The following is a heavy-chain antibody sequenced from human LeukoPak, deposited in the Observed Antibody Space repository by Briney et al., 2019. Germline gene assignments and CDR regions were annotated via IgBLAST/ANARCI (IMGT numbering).Heavy chain of an antibody. J-gene: IGHJ4*02. CDR2: ISTSGSPI. Sequence: GGPLRLSCAASGFTFSSYEMNWVRQAPGKGLEWVSYISTSGSPIDYGNSVKGRFTISRDNAKNSLYLQMNSLRAEDTALYYCARRGFYDTSGYLFDYWGQGTLVTVSS. V-gene: IGHV3-48*03. D-gene: IGHD3-22*01. CDR3: ARRGFYDTSGYLFDY. CDR1: GFTFSSYE.